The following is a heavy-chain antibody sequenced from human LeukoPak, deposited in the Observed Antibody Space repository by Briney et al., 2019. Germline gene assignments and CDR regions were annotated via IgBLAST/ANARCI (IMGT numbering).Heavy chain of an antibody. CDR2: VNESGGT. D-gene: IGHD2-2*01. J-gene: IGHJ4*02. CDR3: ARLGGDCSTTSCYGLADQ. V-gene: IGHV4-34*01. CDR1: IDSFSNYH. Sequence: PSETLSLTCAVYIDSFSNYHWNWIRQTPAKGMEWIGEVNESGGTNISPSLRSRVILSVDTSKNQFSLKLTSVTAADTAVYYCARLGGDCSTTSCYGLADQWGRGILVTVSS.